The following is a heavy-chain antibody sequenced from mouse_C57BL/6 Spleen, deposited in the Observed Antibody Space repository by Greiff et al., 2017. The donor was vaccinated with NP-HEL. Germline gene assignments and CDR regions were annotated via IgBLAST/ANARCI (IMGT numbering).Heavy chain of an antibody. CDR2: IDPSDSYT. Sequence: VQLQQPGAELVMPGASVKLSCKASGYTFTSYWMHWVKQRPGQGLEWIGEIDPSDSYTNYNQKFKGKSTLTVDKSSSTAYMQLSSLTSEDSAVYYCARAPLPFDYWGQGTTLTVSS. CDR3: ARAPLPFDY. D-gene: IGHD5-5*01. V-gene: IGHV1-69*01. J-gene: IGHJ2*01. CDR1: GYTFTSYW.